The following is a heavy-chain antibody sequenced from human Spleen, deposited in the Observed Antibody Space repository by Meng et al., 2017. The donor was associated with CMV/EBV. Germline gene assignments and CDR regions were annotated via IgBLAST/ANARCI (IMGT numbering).Heavy chain of an antibody. V-gene: IGHV4-61*01. CDR1: GFSVTSNYF. CDR3: ARSVTTVTTFDYFDS. J-gene: IGHJ4*02. CDR2: VYHTGNT. Sequence: GSLRLSCTVSGFSVTSNYFWGWIRQPPGKGLEWIAYVYHTGNTDSHPSLSSRVTMSLDTSNNQFSLRLDSVTAADTAVYYCARSVTTVTTFDYFDSWGRGSLVTVSS. D-gene: IGHD4-17*01.